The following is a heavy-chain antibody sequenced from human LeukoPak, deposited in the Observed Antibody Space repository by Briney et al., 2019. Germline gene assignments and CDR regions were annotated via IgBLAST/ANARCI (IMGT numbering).Heavy chain of an antibody. V-gene: IGHV3-11*01. D-gene: IGHD3-22*01. J-gene: IGHJ4*02. Sequence: GGSLRLSCAASGFTFSDYYMSWIRQAPGKGLEWVSHISSSGSTIYNADSVKGRFTISRDNAKNSLYLQMNSLRAEDTAVYYCARPGDYYDSSGYYRFEYWGQGTLVTVSS. CDR3: ARPGDYYDSSGYYRFEY. CDR2: ISSSGSTI. CDR1: GFTFSDYY.